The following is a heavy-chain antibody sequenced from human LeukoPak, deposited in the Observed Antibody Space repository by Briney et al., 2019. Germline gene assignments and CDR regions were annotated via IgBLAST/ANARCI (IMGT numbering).Heavy chain of an antibody. Sequence: GGSLRLSCAASGFTFDDYGMSWVRQAPGKGLEWVSGINWNGGSTGYADSVKGRFTISRDNAKRSLYLQMNSLRVEDTALYYCARPTTYDSSGYAFNIWGRGTMVTVSS. D-gene: IGHD3-22*01. CDR1: GFTFDDYG. CDR3: ARPTTYDSSGYAFNI. CDR2: INWNGGST. V-gene: IGHV3-20*04. J-gene: IGHJ3*02.